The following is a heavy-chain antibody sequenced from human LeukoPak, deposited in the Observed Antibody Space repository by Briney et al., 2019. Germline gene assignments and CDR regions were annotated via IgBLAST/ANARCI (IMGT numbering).Heavy chain of an antibody. V-gene: IGHV4-34*01. CDR2: INQSGST. J-gene: IGHJ4*02. Sequence: SETLSLTCAVYGGSFSGYYWSWIRQPPGKGLEWIGEINQSGSTNYNPSLKSRVTISVDTSKNQFSLKLSSVTAADTAVYYCARRRTYYYDSSGYYVTFFDYWGQGTLVTVSS. CDR1: GGSFSGYY. D-gene: IGHD3-22*01. CDR3: ARRRTYYYDSSGYYVTFFDY.